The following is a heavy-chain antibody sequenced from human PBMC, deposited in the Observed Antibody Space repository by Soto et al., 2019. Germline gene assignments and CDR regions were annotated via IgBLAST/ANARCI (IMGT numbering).Heavy chain of an antibody. CDR2: INPNSGGP. CDR1: RDTFTGYY. Sequence: QVHLVQSGAEVKKPGASVKVSCKASRDTFTGYYMHWVRQAPGQGLEWIGWINPNSGGPNYAQKFQGRVTMTRDTSISTVYMELSRLRSDDTAVYYCASARIPDAFDIWGQGTMVTVSS. J-gene: IGHJ3*02. V-gene: IGHV1-2*02. CDR3: ASARIPDAFDI.